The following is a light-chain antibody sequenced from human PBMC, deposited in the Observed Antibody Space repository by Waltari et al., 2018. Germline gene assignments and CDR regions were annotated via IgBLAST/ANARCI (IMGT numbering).Light chain of an antibody. Sequence: QSALTQPASVSGSPGQSITISCTGTSSVVGGYTYVSWYQQHPGKAPQLMIYEVSNRPSGVSNRFSGSKSGNTASLTISGLQAEDKADYYCSSYTSSSTVVFGGGTKLTVL. CDR2: EVS. V-gene: IGLV2-14*01. CDR3: SSYTSSSTVV. CDR1: SSVVGGYTY. J-gene: IGLJ2*01.